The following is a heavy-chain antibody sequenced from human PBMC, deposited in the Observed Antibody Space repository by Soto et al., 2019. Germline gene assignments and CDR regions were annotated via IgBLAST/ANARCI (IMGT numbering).Heavy chain of an antibody. V-gene: IGHV4-61*08. CDR2: IHYNGNT. D-gene: IGHD5-12*01. CDR3: AREGNLGRWLQPLDF. Sequence: SETLSLTCTVSGGSISSGGSYWSWVPQHPGKGLEWIGNIHYNGNTKYNPSLKSRVTMSLDTSKNQFSLRLISVTAADTAKYFCAREGNLGRWLQPLDFWGQGTLVT. CDR1: GGSISSGGSY. J-gene: IGHJ4*02.